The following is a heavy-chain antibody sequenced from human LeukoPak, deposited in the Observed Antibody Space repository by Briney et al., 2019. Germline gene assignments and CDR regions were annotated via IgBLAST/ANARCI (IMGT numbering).Heavy chain of an antibody. D-gene: IGHD2-21*01. V-gene: IGHV3-48*02. CDR1: GFTFSDYS. J-gene: IGHJ4*02. CDR2: ISSSSTAI. Sequence: PGGPLRLSCAASGFTFSDYSMNWVRQAPGKGLEWVSYISSSSTAIFYADSVKGLFTISRDNAKNSLFLQMNGLRDEDTALYYCARERVIAAAGDGFDSWGQGTLVTVS. CDR3: ARERVIAAAGDGFDS.